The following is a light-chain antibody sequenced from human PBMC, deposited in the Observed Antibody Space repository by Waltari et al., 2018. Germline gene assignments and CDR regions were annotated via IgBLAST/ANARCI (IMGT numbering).Light chain of an antibody. Sequence: QSALTQPHSASGSPGQSVAISCTGTSSDVGGYNYVSWYQQHPGKAPKLMIYEVNKRPSGVPDRFAGSKSCNTASLTVSGLQAEDEADYYCSSYAGSDIWVFGGGTRLTVL. CDR3: SSYAGSDIWV. J-gene: IGLJ3*02. CDR2: EVN. V-gene: IGLV2-8*01. CDR1: SSDVGGYNY.